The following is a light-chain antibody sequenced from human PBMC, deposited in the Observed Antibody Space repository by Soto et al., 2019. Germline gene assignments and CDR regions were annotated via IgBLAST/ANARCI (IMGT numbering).Light chain of an antibody. Sequence: EIVLTQSPGTLSLSPGERATLSCRASQSVSSIYLAWYQQKPGQAPRLVIYAASSRATGIPDRFSGSGSGTDFTLTIRRVEPEDFAVFYCQQYSRSPQKMYTFGQGTKLEIK. CDR3: QQYSRSPQKMYT. CDR1: QSVSSIY. CDR2: AAS. V-gene: IGKV3-20*01. J-gene: IGKJ2*01.